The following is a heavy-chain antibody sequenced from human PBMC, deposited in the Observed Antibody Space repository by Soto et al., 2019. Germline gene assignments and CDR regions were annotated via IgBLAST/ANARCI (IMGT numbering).Heavy chain of an antibody. J-gene: IGHJ6*02. V-gene: IGHV3-30*18. D-gene: IGHD2-15*01. CDR3: AKGRSLGHCSGGDCYYYYGTDV. CDR1: GFEFRDYG. Sequence: PGGSLRLSCGGSGFEFRDYGIHWVRQAPGKGLEWVAVVSYDGSKAYYADSVKGRFTISRDNSKNSVDLQMNSLRPEDTGIYYCAKGRSLGHCSGGDCYYYYGTDVWGQGTTVTVSS. CDR2: VSYDGSKA.